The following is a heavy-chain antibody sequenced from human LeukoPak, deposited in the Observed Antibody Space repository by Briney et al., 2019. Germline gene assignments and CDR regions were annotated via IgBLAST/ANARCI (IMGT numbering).Heavy chain of an antibody. J-gene: IGHJ4*02. CDR3: ARQVVVPAAISY. Sequence: SETLSLTCTVSGGSISSSSYYWGWIRQPPGKGLEWIGSIYHSGSTYYNPSLKSRVTISVDTSKNQFSLKLSSVTAADTAVYYCARQVVVPAAISYWGQGTLVTVSS. D-gene: IGHD2-2*01. CDR1: GGSISSSSYY. V-gene: IGHV4-39*01. CDR2: IYHSGST.